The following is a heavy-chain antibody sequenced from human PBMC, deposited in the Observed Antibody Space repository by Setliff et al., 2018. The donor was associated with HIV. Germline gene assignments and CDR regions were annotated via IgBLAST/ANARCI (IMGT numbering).Heavy chain of an antibody. CDR2: ISTSGSS. V-gene: IGHV4-4*07. Sequence: SETLSLTCNVSGDSLNTYYWSWIRQPAGKGLEWIGRISTSGSSDNNPSLKSRVTLSVDTSKHQFSLKLSSVTAADTAVYYCARVQMACAAFDVWGQGTMVTVSS. J-gene: IGHJ3*01. CDR3: ARVQMACAAFDV. CDR1: GDSLNTYY.